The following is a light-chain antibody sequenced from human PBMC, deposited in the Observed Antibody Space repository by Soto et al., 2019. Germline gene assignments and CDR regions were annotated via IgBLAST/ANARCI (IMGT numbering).Light chain of an antibody. CDR1: NRDVVGYNY. Sequence: QSVLAQPASVSGSPGQSITISCAGTNRDVVGYNYVSWYQQYPGKAPKLIIYEVTYRPSGVSNRFSGSKSGNTASLTISGLQAEDEADYYCSSYSSSSALDVIFGGGTQLTVL. CDR3: SSYSSSSALDVI. CDR2: EVT. J-gene: IGLJ2*01. V-gene: IGLV2-14*01.